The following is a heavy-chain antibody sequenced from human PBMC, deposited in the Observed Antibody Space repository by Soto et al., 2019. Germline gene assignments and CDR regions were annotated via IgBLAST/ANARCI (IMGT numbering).Heavy chain of an antibody. CDR3: VRHLGAGFFGDSGPDY. V-gene: IGHV4-39*01. CDR2: IYYGGSS. D-gene: IGHD3-10*01. Sequence: PSETQSLTCTVSGGSIGSSRCHWGWIRQPQGKGLEWIASIYYGGSSYYNPSLKSRVTISVDTSNNKFSLTLSSVTAADTAVYYCVRHLGAGFFGDSGPDYWGQGILVTVSS. J-gene: IGHJ4*02. CDR1: GGSIGSSRCH.